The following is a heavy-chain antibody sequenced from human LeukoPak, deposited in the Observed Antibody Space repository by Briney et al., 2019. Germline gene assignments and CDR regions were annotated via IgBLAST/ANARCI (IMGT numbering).Heavy chain of an antibody. D-gene: IGHD3-3*02. CDR2: IKMDGSEE. J-gene: IGHJ4*02. V-gene: IGHV3-7*03. Sequence: GGSLRLSCAASGFTFSKYWMSWVRQAPGKGLEWVANIKMDGSEEYYVDSVKGRFTISRDNAKNSLYMQMNSLRAEDTAVYFCARGHFYHLYWGQGTLVTVSS. CDR3: ARGHFYHLY. CDR1: GFTFSKYW.